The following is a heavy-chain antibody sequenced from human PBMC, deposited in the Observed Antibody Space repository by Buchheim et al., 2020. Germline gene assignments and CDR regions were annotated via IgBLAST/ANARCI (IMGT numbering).Heavy chain of an antibody. Sequence: QVQLVQSGAEVKKPGSSVKVSCKASGGTFSSYAISWVRQAPGQGLEWMGGIIPIFGTANYAQTFQGRVTITADESTSTAYMELSSLRSEDTAVYYCARDLKSGSGWYYYYYGMDVWGQGTT. CDR3: ARDLKSGSGWYYYYYGMDV. J-gene: IGHJ6*02. CDR1: GGTFSSYA. V-gene: IGHV1-69*12. D-gene: IGHD6-19*01. CDR2: IIPIFGTA.